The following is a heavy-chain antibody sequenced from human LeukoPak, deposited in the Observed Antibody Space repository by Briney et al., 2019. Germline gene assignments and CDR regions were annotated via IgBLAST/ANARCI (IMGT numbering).Heavy chain of an antibody. CDR2: IYYSGST. Sequence: PSETLSLTCTVSGGSISSYYWSRIRQPPGKGLEWIGYIYYSGSTNYNPSLKSRVTISVDTSKNQFSLKLSSVTAADTAVYYCAREGPIAVAGYWFDPWGQGTLVTVSS. CDR3: AREGPIAVAGYWFDP. V-gene: IGHV4-59*01. D-gene: IGHD6-19*01. CDR1: GGSISSYY. J-gene: IGHJ5*02.